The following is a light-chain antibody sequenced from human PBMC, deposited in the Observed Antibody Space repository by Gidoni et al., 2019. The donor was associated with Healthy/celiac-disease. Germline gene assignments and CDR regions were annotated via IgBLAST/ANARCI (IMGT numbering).Light chain of an antibody. CDR1: QSVSSY. J-gene: IGKJ4*01. V-gene: IGKV3-11*01. CDR3: QQGSNWPLT. CDR2: DAS. Sequence: IVLTQSPSTLSWSPGERATRSCRTSQSVSSYLAWYQQKPGQAPRLLIYDASNRATGIPARFSGSGSGTDFTLTISSLEPEDFAVYYCQQGSNWPLTFGEGTKVEIK.